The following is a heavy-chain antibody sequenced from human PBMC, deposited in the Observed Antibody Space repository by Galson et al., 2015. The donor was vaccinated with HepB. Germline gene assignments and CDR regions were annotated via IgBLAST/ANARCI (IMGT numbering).Heavy chain of an antibody. J-gene: IGHJ4*02. CDR3: ARLVISGSHYSE. Sequence: ETLSLTCTVSGGSITTYYWSWIRQPAGKGLEWIGRIYTSGSTIYNPSLRSRVTFSVDRSKNQFSVNLNSVTAADTAVYYCARLVISGSHYSEWGQGTLVTVSS. V-gene: IGHV4-4*07. D-gene: IGHD1-26*01. CDR1: GGSITTYY. CDR2: IYTSGST.